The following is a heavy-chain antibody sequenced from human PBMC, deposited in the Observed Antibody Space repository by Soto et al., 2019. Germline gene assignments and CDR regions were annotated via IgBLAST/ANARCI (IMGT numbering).Heavy chain of an antibody. CDR3: ARAPILGGAFDI. J-gene: IGHJ3*02. CDR1: GFTFSSYG. CDR2: IWYDGSNK. D-gene: IGHD3-9*01. V-gene: IGHV3-33*01. Sequence: PGGSLRLSCAASGFTFSSYGMHWVRQAPGKGLEWVAVIWYDGSNKYYADSVKGRFTISRDNSKNTLYLQMNSLRAEDTAVYYCARAPILGGAFDIWGQGTMVTVSS.